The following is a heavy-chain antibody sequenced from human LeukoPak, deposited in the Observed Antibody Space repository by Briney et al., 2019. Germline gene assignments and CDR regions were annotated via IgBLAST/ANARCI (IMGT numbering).Heavy chain of an antibody. J-gene: IGHJ5*01. CDR2: ISRNGAAT. D-gene: IGHD2-21*02. CDR1: GLSFGDYT. Sequence: GGSLRLSCEASGLSFGDYTMHCVRQAPGKGQEWVSLISRNGAATKYADSVRGRFTVSRDNSKRSLYLHMNSLRAEDTAMYYCARGESSYCSGGCYFASWGQGTLVTISS. V-gene: IGHV3-43*01. CDR3: ARGESSYCSGGCYFAS.